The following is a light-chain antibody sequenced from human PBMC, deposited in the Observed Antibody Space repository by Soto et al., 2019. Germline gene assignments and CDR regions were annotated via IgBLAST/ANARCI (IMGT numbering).Light chain of an antibody. J-gene: IGLJ2*01. V-gene: IGLV2-14*01. CDR1: SSDIGSYNH. CDR2: EVS. CDR3: SSYTSGNTLL. Sequence: QSALTQPASVSGSPVQSITISCTGTSSDIGSYNHVSWYQHHPGKAPKLIVYEVSNRPAGVSKRCSGSKSGKTASLTISGLQAEDEADYYCSSYTSGNTLLFGGGTKLTVL.